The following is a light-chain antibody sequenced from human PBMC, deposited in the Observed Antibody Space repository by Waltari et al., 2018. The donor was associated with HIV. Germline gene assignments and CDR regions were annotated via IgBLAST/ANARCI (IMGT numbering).Light chain of an antibody. CDR3: GSWDDTLCHWV. CDR1: NSNIGNNF. V-gene: IGLV1-47*01. J-gene: IGLJ3*02. Sequence: QSVLTQPPSASRPPGQRVLMSCSGSNSNIGNNFVSWFQQVPGRAPKLVIYRSDQRPSGVPDRFSAAKSGYSASLAITGLQSDDEAVYYCGSWDDTLCHWVFGGGTRLTV. CDR2: RSD.